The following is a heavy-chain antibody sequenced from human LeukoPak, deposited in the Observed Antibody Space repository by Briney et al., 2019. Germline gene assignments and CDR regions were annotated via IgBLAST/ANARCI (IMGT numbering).Heavy chain of an antibody. CDR2: IYYSGTT. D-gene: IGHD3-22*01. CDR1: GGSISSFY. J-gene: IGHJ4*02. Sequence: SETLSLTCTVSGGSISSFYWNWIRLPPGKGLELIGYIYYSGTTNYNPSLKSRVTISVDSSKNQFSLKLSSVTAADTAMYYCARDTYYYDSSGQRGFDYWGQGTLVTVSS. V-gene: IGHV4-59*01. CDR3: ARDTYYYDSSGQRGFDY.